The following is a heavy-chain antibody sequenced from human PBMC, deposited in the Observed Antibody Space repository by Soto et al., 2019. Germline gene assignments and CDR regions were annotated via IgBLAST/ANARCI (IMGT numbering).Heavy chain of an antibody. J-gene: IGHJ5*02. CDR3: TRESQFGWLYP. D-gene: IGHD3-16*01. V-gene: IGHV1-18*01. CDR1: GYTFTSYD. Sequence: ASVKVSCKASGYTFTSYDINWVRQAPGQGLEWMGWISAYNGNTNYAQKFQGRVTITTDKSTSTAYMELSSLRSEDTAVYYCTRESQFGWLYPWGQGSLVTVSS. CDR2: ISAYNGNT.